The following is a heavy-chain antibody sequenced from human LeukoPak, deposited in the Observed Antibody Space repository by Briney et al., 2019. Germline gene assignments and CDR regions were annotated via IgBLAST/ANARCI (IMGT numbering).Heavy chain of an antibody. CDR2: IYYSGST. D-gene: IGHD6-13*01. CDR1: GASFSSSTYY. V-gene: IGHV4-39*02. CDR3: ARDPRSRPDY. J-gene: IGHJ4*02. Sequence: SETLSLTCTVSGASFSSSTYYWGWIRQPPGKGLEWIGSIYYSGSTYYNPSLKSRVTMSVDTSKNQFSLKLSSVTAADTAVYYCARDPRSRPDYWGQGTLVSVSS.